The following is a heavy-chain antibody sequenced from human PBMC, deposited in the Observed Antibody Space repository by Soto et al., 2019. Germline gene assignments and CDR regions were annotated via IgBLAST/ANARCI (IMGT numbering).Heavy chain of an antibody. V-gene: IGHV2-26*01. CDR3: ARMRGGGWLGRNDY. D-gene: IGHD5-12*01. CDR1: GFSLSNARMS. CDR2: IFSNDAK. Sequence: QVTLKESGPVLVKPTETLTLTCTVSGFSLSNARMSVSWIRQPPGKALEWLAHIFSNDAKSYSASLKSRLTNSKDTTKSQVVLTMTNMDPVDTATYYCARMRGGGWLGRNDYWGQGTLVTVSS. J-gene: IGHJ4*02.